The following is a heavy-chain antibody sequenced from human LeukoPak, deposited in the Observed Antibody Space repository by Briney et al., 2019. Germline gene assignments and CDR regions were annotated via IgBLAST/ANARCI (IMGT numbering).Heavy chain of an antibody. V-gene: IGHV1-8*01. Sequence: GASVKVSCKASGYTFTRYDINWVRQATGQGLEWMGWMNPNSGNTGYAQKFQGRVTMTRNTSISTAYMELSSLRSEDTAVYYCARGLRGVVGANYHYWGQGTLVTVSS. CDR3: ARGLRGVVGANYHY. CDR2: MNPNSGNT. D-gene: IGHD1-26*01. CDR1: GYTFTRYD. J-gene: IGHJ4*02.